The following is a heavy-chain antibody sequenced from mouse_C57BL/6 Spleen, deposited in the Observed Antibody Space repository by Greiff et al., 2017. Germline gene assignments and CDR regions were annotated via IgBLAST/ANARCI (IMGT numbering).Heavy chain of an antibody. Sequence: EVQLQQSGPELVKPGASVKIPCKASGYTFTDYNMDWVKQSHGKSLEWIGDINPNNGGTIYNQKFKGKATLTVDKSSSTAYMELRSLTSEDTAVYYCARRDYDPRNWYFDVWGTGTTVTVSS. CDR1: GYTFTDYN. D-gene: IGHD2-4*01. CDR3: ARRDYDPRNWYFDV. J-gene: IGHJ1*03. CDR2: INPNNGGT. V-gene: IGHV1-18*01.